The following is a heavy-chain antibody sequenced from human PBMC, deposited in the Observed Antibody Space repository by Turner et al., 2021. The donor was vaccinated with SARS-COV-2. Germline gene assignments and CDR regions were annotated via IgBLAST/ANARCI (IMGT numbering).Heavy chain of an antibody. CDR3: ARAIQYYDFWSGYFGAYGMDV. V-gene: IGHV3-48*01. Sequence: EVQLVDSGGGLVQPGGSLRLSCAASGFTFSSYNLNWVRKAQGKGLECVSYISSGSSTIYYADSVKGRFTISRDNAKNSLYLQMKSLRAEDTAVYYCARAIQYYDFWSGYFGAYGMDVWGQGTTVTVSS. CDR1: GFTFSSYN. D-gene: IGHD3-3*01. CDR2: ISSGSSTI. J-gene: IGHJ6*02.